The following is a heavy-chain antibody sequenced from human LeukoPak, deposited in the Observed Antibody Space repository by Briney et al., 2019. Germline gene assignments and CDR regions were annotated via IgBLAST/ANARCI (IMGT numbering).Heavy chain of an antibody. CDR1: GFTFSNYW. V-gene: IGHV3-74*01. D-gene: IGHD2-21*02. J-gene: IGHJ5*02. CDR2: INSDGSVT. CDR3: ARSPNCGGDCS. Sequence: GGSLRLSCAVSGFTFSNYWMHWVRKAPGGGPVWVSRINSDGSVTTYVYSVKGRFTISRDNAKNTLFLQMNSLRAEDTAVYYCARSPNCGGDCSWGQGTLVTVSS.